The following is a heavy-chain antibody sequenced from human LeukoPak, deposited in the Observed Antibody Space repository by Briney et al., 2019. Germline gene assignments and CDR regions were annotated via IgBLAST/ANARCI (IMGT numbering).Heavy chain of an antibody. CDR1: GGSISSGSYY. Sequence: SETLTLTCTVSGGSISSGSYYWSWIRQPAGKGLEWIGRIYTSGSTNYNPSLKSRVTISVDTSKNQFSLKLSSVTAADTAVYYCASAQLGSPPDAFDIWGQGTMVTVSS. D-gene: IGHD7-27*01. CDR3: ASAQLGSPPDAFDI. CDR2: IYTSGST. V-gene: IGHV4-61*02. J-gene: IGHJ3*02.